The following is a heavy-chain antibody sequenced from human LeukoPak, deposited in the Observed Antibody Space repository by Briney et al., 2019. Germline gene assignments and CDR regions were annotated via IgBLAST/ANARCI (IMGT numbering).Heavy chain of an antibody. J-gene: IGHJ4*02. CDR3: ASLNPITMVRGVIPGY. D-gene: IGHD3-10*01. Sequence: GGSLRLSCAASGFTFSSYGMHWVRQAPGKGLEWVAFIRYDGSNKYYADSVKGRFTISRDNSKNTLYLQMNSLRAEDTAVYYCASLNPITMVRGVIPGYWGQGTLVTVSS. V-gene: IGHV3-30*02. CDR1: GFTFSSYG. CDR2: IRYDGSNK.